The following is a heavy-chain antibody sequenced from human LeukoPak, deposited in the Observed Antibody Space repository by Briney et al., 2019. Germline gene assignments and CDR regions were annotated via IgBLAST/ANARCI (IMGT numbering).Heavy chain of an antibody. V-gene: IGHV1-18*01. D-gene: IGHD2-2*01. Sequence: GASVKVSCKASGYTFTSYGISWVRQAPGQGVEWMGWISAYNGNTNYAQKLQGRVTITKDTSTSTAYMELRSLRSDDTAVYYCARDIVVVPAAWEYFDYWGQGTLVTVSS. CDR2: ISAYNGNT. CDR1: GYTFTSYG. J-gene: IGHJ4*02. CDR3: ARDIVVVPAAWEYFDY.